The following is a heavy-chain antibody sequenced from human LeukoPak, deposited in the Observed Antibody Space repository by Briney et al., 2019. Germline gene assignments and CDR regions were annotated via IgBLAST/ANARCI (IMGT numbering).Heavy chain of an antibody. CDR2: ISSSSSYI. Sequence: GGSLRLSCAASGFTFSSYSMNWVRQAPGKGLEWVSSISSSSSYIYYADSVKGRFSISRDNTKNSLYLQMNSLRAEDTAVYYCARSLYGDYEDYWGQGTLVTVSS. CDR1: GFTFSSYS. D-gene: IGHD4-17*01. V-gene: IGHV3-21*01. J-gene: IGHJ4*02. CDR3: ARSLYGDYEDY.